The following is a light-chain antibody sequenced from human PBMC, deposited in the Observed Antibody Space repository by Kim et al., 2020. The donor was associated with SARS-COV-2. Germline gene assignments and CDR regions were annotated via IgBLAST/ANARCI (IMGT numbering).Light chain of an antibody. CDR1: QSLLHSNGYNY. CDR3: MQALQTPLT. J-gene: IGKJ4*01. V-gene: IGKV2-28*01. Sequence: DIVMTQSPLSLPVTPGEPASISCRSSQSLLHSNGYNYLDWYLQKPGQSPQLLIYLGSNRASGVPDRFSGGGSGTDFTLKISRVEAEDVGVYYCMQALQTPLTFGGGTKLEI. CDR2: LGS.